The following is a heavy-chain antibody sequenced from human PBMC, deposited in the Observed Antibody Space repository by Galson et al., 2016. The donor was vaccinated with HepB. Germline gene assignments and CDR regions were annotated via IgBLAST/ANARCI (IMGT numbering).Heavy chain of an antibody. J-gene: IGHJ4*02. Sequence: SLRLSCAASGFTFDDYAMHWVRQAPGKGLEWVSGISWNSGSVGYADSGKGRFIISRDNAKNSLYLQMNSLRADDTALYYCGKGAGYGRGWVDYCGQGTLVTVSS. V-gene: IGHV3-9*01. D-gene: IGHD6-19*01. CDR2: ISWNSGSV. CDR3: GKGAGYGRGWVDY. CDR1: GFTFDDYA.